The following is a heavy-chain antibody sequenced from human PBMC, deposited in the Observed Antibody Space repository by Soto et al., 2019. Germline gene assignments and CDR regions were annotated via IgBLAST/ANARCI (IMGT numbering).Heavy chain of an antibody. Sequence: QVQLVESGGGVVQPGRSLRLSCVASGFTLSNTGMHWVRQAPGKGLEWVAMISHDGSNTYYGDSVKGRFTISRDNSWNPLYLQMDSLSPEDTSVYYCAKDWGSSGCFNWFAPWGRGPLVTVSS. J-gene: IGHJ5*02. CDR2: ISHDGSNT. CDR3: AKDWGSSGCFNWFAP. CDR1: GFTLSNTG. D-gene: IGHD6-19*01. V-gene: IGHV3-30*18.